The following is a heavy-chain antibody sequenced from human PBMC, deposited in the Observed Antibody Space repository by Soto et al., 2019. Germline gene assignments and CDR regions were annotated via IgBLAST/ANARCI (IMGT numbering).Heavy chain of an antibody. V-gene: IGHV4-39*01. J-gene: IGHJ4*02. CDR3: ARNASMVPAAVDAGGYFDY. CDR1: GGSISSSSYY. Sequence: SETLSLTCTVSGGSISSSSYYWGWIRQPPGKGLEWIGSIFYSGSTYYNPSLKSRVSISVDTSKNQFSLRLTSVTAADTAVYYCARNASMVPAAVDAGGYFDYWGQGALVTVSS. D-gene: IGHD2-21*02. CDR2: IFYSGST.